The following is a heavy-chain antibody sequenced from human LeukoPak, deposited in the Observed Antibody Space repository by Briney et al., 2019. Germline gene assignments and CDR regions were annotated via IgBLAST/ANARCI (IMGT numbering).Heavy chain of an antibody. V-gene: IGHV2-70*04. J-gene: IGHJ4*02. CDR1: GFSLRTSGMR. Sequence: SGPTLVNPTQTLTLTCTFSGFSLRTSGMRVSWIRQPPGKALEWLARIDWDDDKFYSTSLKTRLTISKDTSKNQVVLTMTNMDPVDTATYYCARTPYCGGDCYVDHWGQGTLVTVSS. D-gene: IGHD2-21*02. CDR2: IDWDDDK. CDR3: ARTPYCGGDCYVDH.